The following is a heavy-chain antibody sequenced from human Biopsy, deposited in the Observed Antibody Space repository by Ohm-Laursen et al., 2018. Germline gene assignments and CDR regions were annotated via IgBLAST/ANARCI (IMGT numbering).Heavy chain of an antibody. CDR2: MNPDSGNT. CDR1: GYTFTSYE. D-gene: IGHD3-10*01. CDR3: ARADPPLFYYGSGSSNWFDP. V-gene: IGHV1-8*01. Sequence: SVKVSCKTSGYTFTSYEINWVRQATGQGLEWMGWMNPDSGNTGYAQNFQGRVTMTRNTSISTAYMELSSLGSEDTAVYFCARADPPLFYYGSGSSNWFDPWGQGTLVTVSS. J-gene: IGHJ5*02.